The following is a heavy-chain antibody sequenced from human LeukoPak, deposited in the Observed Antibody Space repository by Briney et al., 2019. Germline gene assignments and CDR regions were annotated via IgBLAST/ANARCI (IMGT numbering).Heavy chain of an antibody. J-gene: IGHJ4*02. CDR2: INAGNGNT. D-gene: IGHD3-10*01. Sequence: GASAKVSCKASGYTFTSYAMHWVRQAPGQRLEWMGWINAGNGNTKYSQKFQGRVTITRDTSASTAYMELSSLRSEDTAVYYCAKVKVGFGEMAYFDYWGQGTLVTVSS. CDR3: AKVKVGFGEMAYFDY. CDR1: GYTFTSYA. V-gene: IGHV1-3*01.